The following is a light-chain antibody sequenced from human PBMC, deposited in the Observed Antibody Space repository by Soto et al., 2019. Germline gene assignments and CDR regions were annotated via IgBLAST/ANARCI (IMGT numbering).Light chain of an antibody. Sequence: QSALTQPPSASGSPGQSVTISCAGSISDVGGYNHVSWYQHHPGKAPKLMIYEGSKRPSGVSTRFSGSKSGNTASLTISGLQGDDEADYYCCSYTNSRTSVFGGGTKLTVL. V-gene: IGLV2-23*01. J-gene: IGLJ2*01. CDR3: CSYTNSRTSV. CDR1: ISDVGGYNH. CDR2: EGS.